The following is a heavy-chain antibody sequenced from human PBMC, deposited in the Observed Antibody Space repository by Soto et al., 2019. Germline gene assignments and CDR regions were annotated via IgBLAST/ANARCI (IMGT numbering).Heavy chain of an antibody. Sequence: PGGSLRLSCAASGFTFSSYAMDWVRQAPGKGLEWVSAISGSGGSTYYADSVKGRFTISRDNSKNTLYLQMNSLRAEDTAVYYCAKGGYCSSTSCTNPNWFDPWGQGTLVTVSS. V-gene: IGHV3-23*01. CDR2: ISGSGGST. D-gene: IGHD2-2*01. J-gene: IGHJ5*02. CDR1: GFTFSSYA. CDR3: AKGGYCSSTSCTNPNWFDP.